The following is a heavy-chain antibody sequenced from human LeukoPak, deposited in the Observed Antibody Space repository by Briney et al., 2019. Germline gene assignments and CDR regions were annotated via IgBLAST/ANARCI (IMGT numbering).Heavy chain of an antibody. J-gene: IGHJ4*02. D-gene: IGHD3-22*01. CDR1: GFTFSSYW. CDR2: IKQDGSEK. CDR3: ARVRYYYDSSGTYYFDY. V-gene: IGHV3-7*03. Sequence: GGSLRLSCAASGFTFSSYWMSWVRQAPGKGLEWVAIIKQDGSEKYYVDSVKGRFTISRDNAKNSLYLQMNSLRAEDTAVYYCARVRYYYDSSGTYYFDYWGQGTLVTVSS.